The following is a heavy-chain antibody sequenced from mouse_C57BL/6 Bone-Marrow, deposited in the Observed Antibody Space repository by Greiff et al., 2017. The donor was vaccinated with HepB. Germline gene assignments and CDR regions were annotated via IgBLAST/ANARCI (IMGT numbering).Heavy chain of an antibody. D-gene: IGHD2-1*01. V-gene: IGHV3-6*01. J-gene: IGHJ4*01. CDR2: ISYDGSN. CDR1: GYSITSGYY. Sequence: EVQLQESGPGLVKPSQSLSLTCSVTGYSITSGYYWNWIRQFPGNKLEWMGYISYDGSNNYNPSLKNRISITRDTSKNQFFLKLNSVTTEETATYYCARAEGNYFYAMDYWGQGTSVTVSS. CDR3: ARAEGNYFYAMDY.